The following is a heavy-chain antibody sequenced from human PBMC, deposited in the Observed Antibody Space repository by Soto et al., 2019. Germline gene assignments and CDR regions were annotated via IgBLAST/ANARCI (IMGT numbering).Heavy chain of an antibody. D-gene: IGHD3-10*01. V-gene: IGHV1-69*02. CDR1: GGTFRFYT. CDR3: ATNYGSGSTHIDS. Sequence: QVQLVQSGAEVKKPGSSVKVSCTASGGTFRFYTINWVRQVPGQGLEWMGRIIPMLRMANFAQKFQGRVTMTADESTSTAHLDLRSLKSDDTAVYYCATNYGSGSTHIDSGGQGTLVTVSS. J-gene: IGHJ4*02. CDR2: IIPMLRMA.